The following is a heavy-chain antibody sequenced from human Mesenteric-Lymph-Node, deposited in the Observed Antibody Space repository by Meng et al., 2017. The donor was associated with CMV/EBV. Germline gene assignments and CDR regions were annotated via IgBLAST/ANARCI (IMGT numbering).Heavy chain of an antibody. D-gene: IGHD3-9*01. Sequence: QVKLVQSGAEVKKPGASVRVSGKASGYTFIDYYINWVRQAPGQGLEWMGRINPKTGGRSYAQNFQGRVTMTRDTSINTAYMEVNRLNSDDTAMYYCARDRDTDWYSPFDYWGPGTLVTVSS. CDR1: GYTFIDYY. CDR3: ARDRDTDWYSPFDY. CDR2: INPKTGGR. J-gene: IGHJ4*02. V-gene: IGHV1-2*06.